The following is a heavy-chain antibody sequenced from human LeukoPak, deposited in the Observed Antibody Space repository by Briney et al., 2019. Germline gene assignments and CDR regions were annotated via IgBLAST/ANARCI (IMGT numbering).Heavy chain of an antibody. D-gene: IGHD3-10*01. J-gene: IGHJ3*02. CDR3: ADHYYGSGTNVFDI. CDR2: VSGSGGST. Sequence: GGTLRLSCVASGFTFSSYYMFWVRQAPGKGLEWVSTVSGSGGSTNYADSVKGRFTISRDNSKNTLYLQMNSLRAEDTALYYCADHYYGSGTNVFDIWGQGTMVTVSS. CDR1: GFTFSSYY. V-gene: IGHV3-23*01.